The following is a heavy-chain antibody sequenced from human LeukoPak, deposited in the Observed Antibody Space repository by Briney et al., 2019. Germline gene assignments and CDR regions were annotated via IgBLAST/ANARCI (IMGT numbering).Heavy chain of an antibody. CDR1: GSTFTDYW. CDR3: ARYSNSEFDY. V-gene: IGHV5-51*03. D-gene: IGHD6-13*01. Sequence: KPGEPMKISCKGSGSTFTDYWIGWVRQMPGKGLEWMGIIYPGDSDTRYSPSFQGQVTISADKSISTAYLQWSSLKASDSAMYYCARYSNSEFDYWGQGTLVTVSS. CDR2: IYPGDSDT. J-gene: IGHJ4*02.